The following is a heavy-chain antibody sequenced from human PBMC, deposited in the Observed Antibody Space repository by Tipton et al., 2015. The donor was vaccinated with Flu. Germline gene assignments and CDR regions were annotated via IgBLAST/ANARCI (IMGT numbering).Heavy chain of an antibody. J-gene: IGHJ6*02. V-gene: IGHV3-11*01. CDR2: ISSSGSII. CDR1: GFTFSDYY. CDR3: ARDHPPSITVLGEITDYFGMAV. Sequence: SLRLSCAASGFTFSDYYMSWVRQAPGKGLEWVSHISSSGSIINYADSVKGRFTISRDNAKNSLSLQMNSLRAEDTAVYYCARDHPPSITVLGEITDYFGMAVWGQGTTVTVSS. D-gene: IGHD3-3*01.